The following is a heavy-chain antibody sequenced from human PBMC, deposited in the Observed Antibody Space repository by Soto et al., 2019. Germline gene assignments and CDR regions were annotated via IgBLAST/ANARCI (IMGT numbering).Heavy chain of an antibody. CDR3: AHIPSYYQYDWFDP. D-gene: IGHD3-10*01. CDR1: GFSLTTRGVG. Sequence: QITLKVSGPTLVKPTQTLTLTCTFSGFSLTTRGVGVGWIRQPPGKALECLALIYWDDDKRYSPSLQSRLSITKDTSKNQVVLTMTNMDPVDTATYYCAHIPSYYQYDWFDPWGQGTLVTVSS. J-gene: IGHJ5*02. CDR2: IYWDDDK. V-gene: IGHV2-5*02.